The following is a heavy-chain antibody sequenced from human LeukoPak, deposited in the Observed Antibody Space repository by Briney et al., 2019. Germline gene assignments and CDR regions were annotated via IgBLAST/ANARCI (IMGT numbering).Heavy chain of an antibody. CDR2: INYSGNT. J-gene: IGHJ4*02. CDR3: ASPCISSSTYDY. Sequence: SETLSLTCTVSGGSISSSTYYWGSIRQPPGKGLEWIGSINYSGNTYYNPSLKSRVTISVDTSKNQFSLRLSSVTAADTAVYYCASPCISSSTYDYWGQGTLVTVSS. CDR1: GGSISSSTYY. V-gene: IGHV4-39*01. D-gene: IGHD6-6*01.